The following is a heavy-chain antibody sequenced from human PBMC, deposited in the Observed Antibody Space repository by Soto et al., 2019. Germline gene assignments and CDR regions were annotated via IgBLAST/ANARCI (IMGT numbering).Heavy chain of an antibody. J-gene: IGHJ6*03. V-gene: IGHV4-39*01. CDR3: ASDIVAPTPYYYYMDV. Sequence: QLQLQESGPGLVKPSETLSLTCTVSGGSISSSSYYWGWIRQPPGKGLEWIGSIYYSGSTYYNPSLKSRVTISVDTSKNQFSLKLSSVTAADTAVYYCASDIVAPTPYYYYMDVWGKGTTVTVSS. D-gene: IGHD3-22*01. CDR2: IYYSGST. CDR1: GGSISSSSYY.